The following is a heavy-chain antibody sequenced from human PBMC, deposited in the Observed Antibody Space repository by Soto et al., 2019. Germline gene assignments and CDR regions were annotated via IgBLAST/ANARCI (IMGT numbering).Heavy chain of an antibody. D-gene: IGHD6-13*01. J-gene: IGHJ4*02. CDR2: ISYDGSNK. CDR1: GFTFSSYA. V-gene: IGHV3-30-3*01. CDR3: ARDEQQLAIDY. Sequence: GGSLRLSCAASGFTFSSYAMHWVRQAPGKGLEWVAVISYDGSNKYYADSVKGRFTISRDNSKNTLYLQMNSLRAEDTDVYYCARDEQQLAIDYWGQGTLVTVSS.